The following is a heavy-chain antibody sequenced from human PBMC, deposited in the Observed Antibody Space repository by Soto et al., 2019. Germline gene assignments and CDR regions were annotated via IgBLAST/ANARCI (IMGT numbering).Heavy chain of an antibody. Sequence: QVQLQESGPGLVKPSQTLSLTCTVSGGSISSGGYYWSWIRQHPGKGLEWIGYIYYSGSTYYNPSLXGXVXIXXDTSKIQFSLKLSSVTAADTAVYYCARSWGVYVSYWGQGTLVTVSS. CDR2: IYYSGST. CDR1: GGSISSGGYY. D-gene: IGHD5-12*01. CDR3: ARSWGVYVSY. V-gene: IGHV4-31*03. J-gene: IGHJ4*02.